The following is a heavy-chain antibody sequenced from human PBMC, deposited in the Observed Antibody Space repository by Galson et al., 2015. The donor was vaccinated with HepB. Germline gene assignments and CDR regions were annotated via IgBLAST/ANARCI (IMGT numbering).Heavy chain of an antibody. CDR2: ITSSSSYM. J-gene: IGHJ5*02. Sequence: SLRLSCAPSGFTFSDYTMNWVRQAPGKGLEWVSSITSSSSYMYYADSVKGRFTISRDNAKNSLYLQMSSLRAEDTAVYYCATIITIFGVVTIPWGQGTLVTVS. CDR3: ATIITIFGVVTIP. D-gene: IGHD3-3*01. CDR1: GFTFSDYT. V-gene: IGHV3-21*01.